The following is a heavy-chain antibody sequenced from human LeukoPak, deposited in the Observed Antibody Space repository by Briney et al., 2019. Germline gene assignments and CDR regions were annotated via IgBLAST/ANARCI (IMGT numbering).Heavy chain of an antibody. D-gene: IGHD3-9*01. CDR2: ISYDGSNK. J-gene: IGHJ4*02. V-gene: IGHV3-30*04. CDR3: ARAELPGDYDILTGRGYFDY. CDR1: GFTFSSYA. Sequence: GRSLRLSCAASGFTFSSYAMHWVRQAPGKGLEWVTVISYDGSNKYYADSVKGRFTISRDNSKNTLYLQMYSLTAEDTAVYYCARAELPGDYDILTGRGYFDYWGQGTLVTVSS.